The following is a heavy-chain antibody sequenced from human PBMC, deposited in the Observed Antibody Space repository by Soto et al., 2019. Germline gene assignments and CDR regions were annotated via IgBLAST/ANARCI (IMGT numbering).Heavy chain of an antibody. Sequence: GGSLRLSCAASGFSFSDYYMTWIRQAPGKGLEWVSYISYSGDSIYYADSVKGRFTFSRDNAKDSLYLQMNSLTVEDTAVYYCARVYRSGGSLDIWGQGTLVTVSS. CDR1: GFSFSDYY. CDR2: ISYSGDSI. D-gene: IGHD6-25*01. V-gene: IGHV3-11*01. J-gene: IGHJ4*02. CDR3: ARVYRSGGSLDI.